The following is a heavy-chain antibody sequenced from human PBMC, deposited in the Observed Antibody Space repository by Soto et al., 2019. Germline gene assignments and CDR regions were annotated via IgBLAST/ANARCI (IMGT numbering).Heavy chain of an antibody. V-gene: IGHV1-18*01. Sequence: QVQLVQSGAEVKKPGASVKVSCKASGYPFGGYAIGWVRQAPGQGLEWMGWVSAHTGDSGYAQRFQRRVTLTTETSTSTAYMELRGLRSDDTAVYYWARPSTSYGDYGWSLAYWGQGTLVTVSS. CDR3: ARPSTSYGDYGWSLAY. CDR2: VSAHTGDS. J-gene: IGHJ4*02. CDR1: GYPFGGYA. D-gene: IGHD4-17*01.